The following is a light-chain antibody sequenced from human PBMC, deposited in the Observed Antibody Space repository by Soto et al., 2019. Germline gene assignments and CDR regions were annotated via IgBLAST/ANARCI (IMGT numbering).Light chain of an antibody. CDR1: SSDIGGYNY. CDR3: SSYTSSSTVI. CDR2: DVR. Sequence: QSALTQPASMSGSPGQSITISCTGTSSDIGGYNYISWYQQLPGKAPKFIIYDVRNRPSGVSNRFSGSRSGNTASLTISGLQAEDEDDYYCSSYTSSSTVIFGGGTQLTVL. J-gene: IGLJ2*01. V-gene: IGLV2-14*01.